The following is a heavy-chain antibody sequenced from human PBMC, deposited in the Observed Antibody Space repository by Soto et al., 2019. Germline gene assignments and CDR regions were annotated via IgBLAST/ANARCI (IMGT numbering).Heavy chain of an antibody. CDR2: IHYCGSL. CDR3: VCNGYYSLDH. V-gene: IGHV4-4*02. J-gene: IGHJ4*02. D-gene: IGHD3-22*01. Sequence: QVQLQESGPGLVKPSGTLSLTCAVSGGSISSSDWWSWVRQPPGKGREWIGEIHYCGSLNYNPSLKSRVTISVDRSKNQFSLNHSSVTAADTAMYFCVCNGYYSLDHWGQGTLVIVSP. CDR1: GGSISSSDW.